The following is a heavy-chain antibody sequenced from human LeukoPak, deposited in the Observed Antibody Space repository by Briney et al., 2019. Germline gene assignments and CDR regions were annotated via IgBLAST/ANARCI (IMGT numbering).Heavy chain of an antibody. J-gene: IGHJ3*01. V-gene: IGHV3-30-3*01. CDR2: ISYDGSYK. CDR3: ARDRYYDVLGRDAFDL. D-gene: IGHD3-3*01. Sequence: PGRSLRLSCAASGFTFSNYAIHWVRQAPGKGLEWVAVISYDGSYKLYADSVKGRFTISRDNSKNTLYLQMNSLRADDTAVYYCARDRYYDVLGRDAFDLWGQGTMVTVSS. CDR1: GFTFSNYA.